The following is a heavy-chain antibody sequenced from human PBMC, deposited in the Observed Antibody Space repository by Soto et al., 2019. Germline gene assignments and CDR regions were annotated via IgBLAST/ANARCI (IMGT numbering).Heavy chain of an antibody. CDR3: ASSGAAGFVSDFDI. J-gene: IGHJ3*02. CDR1: GGSFSGYY. CDR2: INHSGST. Sequence: SETLSLTCAVYGGSFSGYYWSWIRQPPVKRLEWIGEINHSGSTNYNPSLKSRVTISADKPISTAYLQWSSLKASDTAMYYCASSGAAGFVSDFDIWGQGTMVTVSS. D-gene: IGHD6-13*01. V-gene: IGHV4-34*01.